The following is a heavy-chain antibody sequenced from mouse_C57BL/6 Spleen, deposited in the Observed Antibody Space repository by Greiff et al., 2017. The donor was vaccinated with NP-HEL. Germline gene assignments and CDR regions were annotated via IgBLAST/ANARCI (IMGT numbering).Heavy chain of an antibody. V-gene: IGHV1-69*01. CDR1: GYTFTSYW. CDR3: ARWPITTVAPYAMDY. Sequence: VQLQQPGAELVMPGASVKLSCKASGYTFTSYWMHWVKQRPGQGLEWIGEIDPSDSYTNYNQKFKGKSTLTVDKSSSTAYMQLSSLTSEDSAVYYCARWPITTVAPYAMDYWGQGTSVTVSS. J-gene: IGHJ4*01. CDR2: IDPSDSYT. D-gene: IGHD1-1*01.